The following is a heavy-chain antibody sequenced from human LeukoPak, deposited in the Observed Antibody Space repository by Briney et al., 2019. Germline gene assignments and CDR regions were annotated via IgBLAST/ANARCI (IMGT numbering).Heavy chain of an antibody. CDR1: GGSVSSGGSY. CDR3: ARTSYYYDSSGYYHTFDY. J-gene: IGHJ4*02. D-gene: IGHD3-22*01. Sequence: PSETLSLTCTVSGGSVSSGGSYWSWIRQPPGKGLEWIGYIYYSGSTNYNPSLKSRVTISVDTSKNQFSLKLSSVTAADTAVYYCARTSYYYDSSGYYHTFDYWGQGTLVTVSS. V-gene: IGHV4-61*08. CDR2: IYYSGST.